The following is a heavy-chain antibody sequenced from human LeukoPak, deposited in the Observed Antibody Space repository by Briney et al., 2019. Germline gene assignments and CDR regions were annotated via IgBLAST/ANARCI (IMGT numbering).Heavy chain of an antibody. J-gene: IGHJ2*01. CDR3: AGHPSEIGSYYFDL. V-gene: IGHV4-39*01. CDR1: GGSISSSGYY. Sequence: SQTLSLTCTVSGGSISSSGYYWGWIRQPPGKGLEWIGIIYYTESTHYHPSLKSRVTISVDTSKTQFSLKLSSVSAADTAVYYCAGHPSEIGSYYFDLWGRGTLVTVSS. CDR2: IYYTEST. D-gene: IGHD1-26*01.